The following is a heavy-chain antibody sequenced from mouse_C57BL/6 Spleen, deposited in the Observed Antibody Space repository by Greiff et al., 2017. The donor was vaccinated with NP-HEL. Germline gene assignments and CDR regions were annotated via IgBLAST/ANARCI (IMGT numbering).Heavy chain of an antibody. CDR2: IRNKANGYTT. Sequence: EVKLVESGGGLVQPGGSLSLSCAASGFTFTDYYMSWVRQPPGKALEWLGFIRNKANGYTTEYSASVKGRFTISRDNSQSILYLQMNALRAEDSATYYCARYSLFYDDYESPYFDYWGQGTTLTVSS. CDR1: GFTFTDYY. CDR3: ARYSLFYDDYESPYFDY. J-gene: IGHJ2*01. D-gene: IGHD2-4*01. V-gene: IGHV7-3*01.